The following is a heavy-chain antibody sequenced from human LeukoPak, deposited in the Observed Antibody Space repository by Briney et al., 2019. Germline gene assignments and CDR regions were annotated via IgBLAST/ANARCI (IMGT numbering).Heavy chain of an antibody. J-gene: IGHJ5*02. D-gene: IGHD2-15*01. CDR1: GFTFSSYG. CDR3: AKDALGYCSGGSCSTRSWFDP. Sequence: PGRSLRLSCAASGFTFSSYGTHWVRQAPGKGLEWVAVISYDGSNKYYADSVKGRFTISRDNSKNTLYLQMNSLKAEDTAVYYCAKDALGYCSGGSCSTRSWFDPWGQGTLVTVSS. CDR2: ISYDGSNK. V-gene: IGHV3-30*18.